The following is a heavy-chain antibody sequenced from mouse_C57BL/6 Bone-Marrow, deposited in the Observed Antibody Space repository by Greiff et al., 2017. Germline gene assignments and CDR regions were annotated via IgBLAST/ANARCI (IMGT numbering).Heavy chain of an antibody. J-gene: IGHJ4*01. D-gene: IGHD1-1*01. CDR3: TTFSPDGYAMDY. V-gene: IGHV14-4*01. CDR2: IDPENGDT. Sequence: EVQLQQSGAELVRPGASVKLSCTASGFNIKDDYMHWVKQRPEQGLEWIGWIDPENGDTEYASKFQGKATITADTSSNTAYLQLSSLTSEDTAVYYCTTFSPDGYAMDYWGQGTSVTVSA. CDR1: GFNIKDDY.